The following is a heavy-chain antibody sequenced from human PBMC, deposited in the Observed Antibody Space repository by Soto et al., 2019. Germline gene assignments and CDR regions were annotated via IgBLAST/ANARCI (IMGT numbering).Heavy chain of an antibody. J-gene: IGHJ2*01. V-gene: IGHV4-59*01. Sequence: PSETLSLTCNVSGGSLSGYFWSWVRQPPGKRLEWLGYIHASGTTNYNPSLKGRLTMLLDTSKNDFSLKLDSMAAADTAMYYCARSHGGAFWFFDLWGRGTLVTVSS. D-gene: IGHD2-21*01. CDR1: GGSLSGYF. CDR2: IHASGTT. CDR3: ARSHGGAFWFFDL.